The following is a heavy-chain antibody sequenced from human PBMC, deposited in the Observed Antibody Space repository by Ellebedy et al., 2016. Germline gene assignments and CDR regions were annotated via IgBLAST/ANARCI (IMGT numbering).Heavy chain of an antibody. V-gene: IGHV3-7*01. D-gene: IGHD1-26*01. CDR3: ATQWELYD. J-gene: IGHJ4*02. CDR2: IKQDGSVK. Sequence: ETLSLTCAVYGGSFSGYYWSWIRQPPGKGLEWVAGIKQDGSVKDYLDSVKGRFTISRDNAKNSLYLQMDSLRVEDTGVYYCATQWELYDWGQGTPVTVSS. CDR1: GGSFSGYY.